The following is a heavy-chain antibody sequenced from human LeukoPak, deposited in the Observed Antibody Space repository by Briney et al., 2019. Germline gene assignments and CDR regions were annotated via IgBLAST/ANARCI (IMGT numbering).Heavy chain of an antibody. V-gene: IGHV1-18*01. D-gene: IGHD2-2*02. CDR2: ISAYNGNT. CDR1: GYTFTSYG. Sequence: ASVKVSCKASGYTFTSYGISWVRQAPGQGLEWMGWISAYNGNTNYAQKLQGRVTMTRNTSISTAYMELSSLRSEDTAVYYCARGSIVVVPAAIRYEFDYWGQGTLVTVSS. CDR3: ARGSIVVVPAAIRYEFDY. J-gene: IGHJ4*02.